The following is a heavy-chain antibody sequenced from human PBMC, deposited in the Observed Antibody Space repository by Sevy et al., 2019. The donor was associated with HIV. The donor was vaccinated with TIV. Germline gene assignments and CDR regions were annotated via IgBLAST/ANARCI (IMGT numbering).Heavy chain of an antibody. V-gene: IGHV3-7*01. D-gene: IGHD5-12*01. CDR3: AREGSPYDTYYYYYGMDV. CDR2: IKQDRSEK. J-gene: IGHJ6*02. Sequence: GGSLRLSCAASGFTFNSYWMSWVRQAPRKGLEWVANIKQDRSEKYYVDSVKGRFTISRDNSQNSLFLQMNTLRAEDTAVYYCAREGSPYDTYYYYYGMDVWGQGTTVTVSS. CDR1: GFTFNSYW.